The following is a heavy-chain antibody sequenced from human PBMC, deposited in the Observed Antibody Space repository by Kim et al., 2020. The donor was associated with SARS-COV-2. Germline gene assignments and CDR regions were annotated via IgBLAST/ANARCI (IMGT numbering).Heavy chain of an antibody. J-gene: IGHJ4*02. CDR1: GYTFTSYG. D-gene: IGHD2-2*03. Sequence: ASVKVSCKDSGYTFTSYGISWVRQAPGQGLEWMGWISAYNGNTNYAQKLQGRVTMTTDTSTSTAYMELRSLRSDDTAVYYCARASHGYCSSTSCYQEEVIDYWGQGTLVTVSS. CDR2: ISAYNGNT. CDR3: ARASHGYCSSTSCYQEEVIDY. V-gene: IGHV1-18*01.